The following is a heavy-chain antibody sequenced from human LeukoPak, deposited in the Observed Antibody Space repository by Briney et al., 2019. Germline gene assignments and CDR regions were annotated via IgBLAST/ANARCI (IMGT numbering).Heavy chain of an antibody. V-gene: IGHV4-4*07. D-gene: IGHD2-15*01. CDR1: GGSISSYY. CDR3: ARGRYCSADICSGGDAFDI. Sequence: SETLSLTCTVSGGSISSYYWSWIRQPAGKGLELIGRIYTSGTTNYNPSLKSRVTMSVDTSKNQFSLKLSSVTAADTAVYYCARGRYCSADICSGGDAFDIWGQGTMISVSS. CDR2: IYTSGTT. J-gene: IGHJ3*02.